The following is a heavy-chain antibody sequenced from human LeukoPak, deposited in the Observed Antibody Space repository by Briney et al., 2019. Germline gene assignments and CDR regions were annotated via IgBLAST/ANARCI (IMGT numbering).Heavy chain of an antibody. CDR3: VRRQALRGRHRAFDH. Sequence: SVRVSCTASGGTFSNYAISWVRQAPGQGLEWLGGIIPIFGTAKYAQTFQGSVTITTDEATTTAYMELISLRSEDTAVYYCVRRQALRGRHRAFDHWGQGTLVNVTS. V-gene: IGHV1-69*05. CDR1: GGTFSNYA. CDR2: IIPIFGTA. J-gene: IGHJ5*02. D-gene: IGHD6-25*01.